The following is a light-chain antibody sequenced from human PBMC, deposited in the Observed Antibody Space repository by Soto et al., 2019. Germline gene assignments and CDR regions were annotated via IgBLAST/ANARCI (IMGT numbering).Light chain of an antibody. Sequence: QSVLTKPPSASGTPGQRVTISCSGSNSNIGSNTVNWYQQLPGTAPKLLIYSNTQRPSGVPDRFSGYKSGTSASLAISGLQSEDEAAYYCAAWDDSLNGYVFGTGTKVTVL. CDR3: AAWDDSLNGYV. V-gene: IGLV1-44*01. CDR1: NSNIGSNT. J-gene: IGLJ1*01. CDR2: SNT.